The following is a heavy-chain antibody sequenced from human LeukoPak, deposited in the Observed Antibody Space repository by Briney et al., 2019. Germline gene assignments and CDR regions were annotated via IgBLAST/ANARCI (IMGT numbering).Heavy chain of an antibody. Sequence: HGGSLRLSCSASGFTFSSYAMHWVRQAPGKGLEYVSAISSNGGSTYYADSVKGRFTISRDNSKNTLYLQMSSLRAEDTAVYYCVKAPSSIAAAGRFDYWGQGTLVTVSS. CDR2: ISSNGGST. J-gene: IGHJ4*02. CDR1: GFTFSSYA. CDR3: VKAPSSIAAAGRFDY. D-gene: IGHD6-13*01. V-gene: IGHV3-64D*06.